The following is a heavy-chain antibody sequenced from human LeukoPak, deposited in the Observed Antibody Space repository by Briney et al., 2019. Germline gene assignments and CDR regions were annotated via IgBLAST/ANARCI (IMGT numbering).Heavy chain of an antibody. CDR3: ARHDGRVGGRGDAFDI. D-gene: IGHD3-16*01. CDR2: IYYSGST. J-gene: IGHJ3*02. Sequence: SVTLSLTCTVSGGSISSYYWSWIRQPPGKGLQWIGYIYYSGSTNYNPSLKSRVTISVDTSKNQFSLKLSSVTAADTAVYYCARHDGRVGGRGDAFDIWGQGTMVTVSS. V-gene: IGHV4-59*08. CDR1: GGSISSYY.